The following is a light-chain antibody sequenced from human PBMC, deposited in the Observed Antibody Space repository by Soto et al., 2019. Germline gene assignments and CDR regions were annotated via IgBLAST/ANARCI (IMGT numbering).Light chain of an antibody. Sequence: QSALTQPASVSGSPGQSITISCTGTSSDVGGYNYVSWYQHHPGKAPKLMIYDVTNRPAGVSNRFAGSESGNMASLTISGLQAEDEVDYYCPSYTTSSPYLVFGGGTKLTVL. CDR1: SSDVGGYNY. CDR2: DVT. J-gene: IGLJ3*02. CDR3: PSYTTSSPYLV. V-gene: IGLV2-14*03.